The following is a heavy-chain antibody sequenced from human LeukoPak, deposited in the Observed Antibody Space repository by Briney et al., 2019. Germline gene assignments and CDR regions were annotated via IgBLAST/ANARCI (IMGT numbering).Heavy chain of an antibody. CDR3: ARGGYDFWSGYNGYYFDY. CDR2: ISYDGSNK. Sequence: GGSLRLSCAASGFTFSSYAIHWVRQAPGKGLEWVAVISYDGSNKYYADSVKGRFTISRDNSKNTLYLQMNSLRAEDTAVYYCARGGYDFWSGYNGYYFDYWGQGTLVTVSS. J-gene: IGHJ4*02. CDR1: GFTFSSYA. V-gene: IGHV3-30-3*01. D-gene: IGHD3-3*01.